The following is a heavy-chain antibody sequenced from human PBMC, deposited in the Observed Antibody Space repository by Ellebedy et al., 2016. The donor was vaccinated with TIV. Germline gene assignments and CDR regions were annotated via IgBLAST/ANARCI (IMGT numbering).Heavy chain of an antibody. Sequence: SETLSLTCTVSGGSIRGSYWSWIRQPPGKGLEWIGYIYYSGSTNYNPSLKNRVTISVDTSTKQFSLKLNSVTAADTAVYYCARTFTETLGGLSTHWVLDFWGQGTLVTASS. CDR1: GGSIRGSY. CDR2: IYYSGST. V-gene: IGHV4-59*01. J-gene: IGHJ4*02. CDR3: ARTFTETLGGLSTHWVLDF. D-gene: IGHD2-2*01.